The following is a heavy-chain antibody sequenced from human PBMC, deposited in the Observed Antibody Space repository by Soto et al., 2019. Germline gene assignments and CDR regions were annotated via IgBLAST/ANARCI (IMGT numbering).Heavy chain of an antibody. J-gene: IGHJ4*02. CDR3: ARSWRLYGSRSYDY. Sequence: QVQLVQSGAEVKKPGSSVKVSCKASGGTFSSYAISWVRQAPGQGLEWVVGIIPIFGTANYPQKFHGRVTITADKTTSTADMELISRRSEDTAVYYWARSWRLYGSRSYDYWGQGTLVTVSS. V-gene: IGHV1-69*06. CDR2: IIPIFGTA. D-gene: IGHD3-10*01. CDR1: GGTFSSYA.